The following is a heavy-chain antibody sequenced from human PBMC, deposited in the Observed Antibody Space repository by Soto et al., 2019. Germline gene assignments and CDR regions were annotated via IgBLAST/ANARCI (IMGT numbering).Heavy chain of an antibody. J-gene: IGHJ4*02. D-gene: IGHD3-3*01. V-gene: IGHV4-34*01. CDR3: ARGTPITIFGVGFGFFDY. CDR2: INHSGST. Sequence: QVQLQQWGAGLLKPSETLSLTCAVYGGSFSGYYWSWIRQPPGKGLEWIGEINHSGSTNYNPSLKSRVTISADTSMNQFSLKLSSVTAADTAVYYCARGTPITIFGVGFGFFDYLGQGTLVTVSS. CDR1: GGSFSGYY.